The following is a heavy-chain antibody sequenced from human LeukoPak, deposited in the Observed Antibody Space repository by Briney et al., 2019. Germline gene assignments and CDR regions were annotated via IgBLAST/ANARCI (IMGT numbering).Heavy chain of an antibody. V-gene: IGHV3-23*01. CDR1: GFTFSSYA. CDR2: ISGSGGST. Sequence: PGGSLRLSCAASGFTFSSYAMSWVRQAPGKGLEWVSAISGSGGSTYYADSVEGRFTISRDNSKNTLYLQMNSLRAEDTAVYYCAKDLLLGGGDYPVISPDVYGMDVWGQGTTVTVSS. D-gene: IGHD4-17*01. J-gene: IGHJ6*02. CDR3: AKDLLLGGGDYPVISPDVYGMDV.